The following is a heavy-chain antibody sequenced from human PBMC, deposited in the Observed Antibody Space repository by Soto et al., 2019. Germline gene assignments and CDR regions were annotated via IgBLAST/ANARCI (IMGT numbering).Heavy chain of an antibody. V-gene: IGHV3-30*18. Sequence: QVQLVESGGGVVQPGRSLRLSCAASGFTFSSYGMHWVRQAPGKGLEWVAVISYDGSNKYYADSVKGRFTISRDNSKNKLYLQMNSLRAEDTAVYYCAKQESLTNAWYYDLWGRGTLVTVSS. CDR1: GFTFSSYG. J-gene: IGHJ2*01. CDR2: ISYDGSNK. CDR3: AKQESLTNAWYYDL.